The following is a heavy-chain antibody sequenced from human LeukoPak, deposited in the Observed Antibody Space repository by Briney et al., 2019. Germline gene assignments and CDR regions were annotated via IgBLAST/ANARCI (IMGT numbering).Heavy chain of an antibody. V-gene: IGHV3-48*01. CDR1: GFTFSSYR. J-gene: IGHJ4*02. CDR2: ISSSSRTI. CDR3: AKDSVSGITMVRAPSDY. D-gene: IGHD3-10*01. Sequence: GGSLRLSCVVSGFTFSSYRMNWVRQAPGKGLEWVSYISSSSRTIYYADSVKGRFTISRDNAKNSLYLQMNSLRAEDTAVYYCAKDSVSGITMVRAPSDYWGQGTLVTVSS.